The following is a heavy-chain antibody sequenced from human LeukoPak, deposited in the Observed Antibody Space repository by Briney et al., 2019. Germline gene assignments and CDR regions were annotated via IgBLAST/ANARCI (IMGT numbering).Heavy chain of an antibody. CDR1: GYTFTSYY. D-gene: IGHD5-24*01. CDR2: INPSGGST. J-gene: IGHJ4*02. CDR3: ARGPSIWLHQRYFDY. V-gene: IGHV1-46*01. Sequence: ASVKVSRKASGYTFTSYYMHWVRQAPGQGLEWMGIINPSGGSTSYAQKFQGRVTMTRDTSTSTVYMELSSLRSEDTAVYYCARGPSIWLHQRYFDYWGQGTLVTVSS.